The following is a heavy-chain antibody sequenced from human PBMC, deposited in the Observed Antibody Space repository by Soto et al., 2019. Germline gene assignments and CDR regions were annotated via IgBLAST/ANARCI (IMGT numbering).Heavy chain of an antibody. CDR1: GGSISSDDYY. V-gene: IGHV4-30-4*01. CDR3: ARAVYCRSASCSNWFDT. CDR2: IYYSGGST. D-gene: IGHD2-2*01. Sequence: SETLSLTCAVSGGSISSDDYYWSWIRQPPGKGLEWIGYIYYSGGSTYYSPSLRSRAAISMDTSKNQFSLILSAVTAADTAIYYCARAVYCRSASCSNWFDTWAGEPWSPSPQ. J-gene: IGHJ5*02.